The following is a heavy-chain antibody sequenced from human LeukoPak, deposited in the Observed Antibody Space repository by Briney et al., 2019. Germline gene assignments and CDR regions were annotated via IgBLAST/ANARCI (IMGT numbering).Heavy chain of an antibody. V-gene: IGHV3-23*01. D-gene: IGHD2-8*01. CDR1: GFIFSSYS. CDR3: AKDLYPLDYYFAY. CDR2: ITGSGGNT. J-gene: IGHJ4*02. Sequence: PGGSLRLSCAASGFIFSSYSMSWVRQAPGKGLEWVSVITGSGGNTYYADSVKGRFTISRDNSKNTLYLQMNSLRAEDTAVYYCAKDLYPLDYYFAYWGQGTLVTVPS.